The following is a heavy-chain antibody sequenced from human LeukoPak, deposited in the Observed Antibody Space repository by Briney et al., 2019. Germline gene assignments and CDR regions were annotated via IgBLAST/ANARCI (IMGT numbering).Heavy chain of an antibody. CDR1: GYSISSGYY. CDR2: IYHSGST. D-gene: IGHD4-17*01. Sequence: PSETLSLTCAVSGYSISSGYYWGWIRQPPGKGLEWIGSIYHSGSTYYNPSLKSRVTISVDTSKNQFSLKLSSVTAADTAVYYCAKFYGDYDVGTFDIWGQGTMVTVSS. V-gene: IGHV4-38-2*01. J-gene: IGHJ3*02. CDR3: AKFYGDYDVGTFDI.